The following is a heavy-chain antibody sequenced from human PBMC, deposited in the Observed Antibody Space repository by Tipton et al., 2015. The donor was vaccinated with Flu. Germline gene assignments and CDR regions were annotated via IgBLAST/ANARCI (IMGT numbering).Heavy chain of an antibody. CDR1: GFTFSSYG. CDR3: AKDSDVGASLEPEPDY. CDR2: ISYDGSNK. J-gene: IGHJ4*02. D-gene: IGHD1-26*01. Sequence: LSCAASGFTFSSYGMHWVRQAPGKGLEWVAVISYDGSNKYYADSVKGRFTISRDNSKNTLYLQMNSLRAEDTAVYYCAKDSDVGASLEPEPDYWGQGTLVTVSS. V-gene: IGHV3-30*18.